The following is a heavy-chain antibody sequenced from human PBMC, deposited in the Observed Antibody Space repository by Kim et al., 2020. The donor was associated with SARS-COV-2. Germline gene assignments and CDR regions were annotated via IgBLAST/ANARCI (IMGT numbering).Heavy chain of an antibody. D-gene: IGHD3-3*01. V-gene: IGHV4-59*13. J-gene: IGHJ5*02. CDR1: GGSISSYY. Sequence: SETLSLTCTVSGGSISSYYWSWIRQPPGKGLEWIGYIYYSGSTNYNPSLKSRVTISVDTSKNQFSLKLSSVTAADTAVYYCARDGDFWSGPRTLFDPWGQGTLVTVSS. CDR2: IYYSGST. CDR3: ARDGDFWSGPRTLFDP.